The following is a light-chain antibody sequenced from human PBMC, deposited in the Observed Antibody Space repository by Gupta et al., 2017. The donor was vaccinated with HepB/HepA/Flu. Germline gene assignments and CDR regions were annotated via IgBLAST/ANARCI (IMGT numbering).Light chain of an antibody. Sequence: DVVMTPSPDSLAVSLGEGAPINCKSSQSVLYSSNNKNYLAWYQQKPGQTPKLLIYWASTRESGVPDRFSGSGSGTDFTLTISRLQAEDVAVYYCQQYDSTPLTFGEGTKVEIK. CDR1: QSVLYSSNNKNY. CDR3: QQYDSTPLT. V-gene: IGKV4-1*01. CDR2: WAS. J-gene: IGKJ4*02.